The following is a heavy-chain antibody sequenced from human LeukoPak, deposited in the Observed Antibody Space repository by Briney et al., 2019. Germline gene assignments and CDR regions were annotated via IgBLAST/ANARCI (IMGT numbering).Heavy chain of an antibody. D-gene: IGHD6-19*01. CDR2: INHSGST. Sequence: SETLSLTCAVYGGSFSGYYWSWIRQPPGKGLEWIGEINHSGSTNYNPSLKSRVTISVDTSKNQFSLKLSSVTAADTAVYYCARASPGYSSGWLDYWGQGTLVTVSS. CDR1: GGSFSGYY. J-gene: IGHJ4*02. CDR3: ARASPGYSSGWLDY. V-gene: IGHV4-34*01.